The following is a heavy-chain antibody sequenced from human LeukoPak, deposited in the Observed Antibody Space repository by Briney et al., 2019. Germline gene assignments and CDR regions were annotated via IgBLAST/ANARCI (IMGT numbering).Heavy chain of an antibody. CDR2: ISSSGSYI. CDR3: ARAMRRCSSTSCYKDAFDI. J-gene: IGHJ3*02. D-gene: IGHD2-2*02. Sequence: AGGSLRLSCAASGFTFSSYSMNWVRQAPGKGLEWVSSISSSGSYIYYADSVKGRFTISRDNAKNSLYLQMNSLRADDTAVYYCARAMRRCSSTSCYKDAFDIWGQGTMVTVSS. V-gene: IGHV3-21*01. CDR1: GFTFSSYS.